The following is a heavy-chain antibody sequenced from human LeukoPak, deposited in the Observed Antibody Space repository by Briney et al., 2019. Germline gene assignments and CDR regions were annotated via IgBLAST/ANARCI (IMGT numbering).Heavy chain of an antibody. CDR1: GFPFSSYS. Sequence: PGRSLRLSCAASGFPFSSYSMNWVRQAPGKGLAWVSSISSSSSYIYYADSVRGRFTISRDNAKNSLYLHMNSLRAEDAAAYYCARVEGTTGAEYFQQWGQGTLVTVSS. V-gene: IGHV3-21*01. J-gene: IGHJ1*01. CDR2: ISSSSSYI. D-gene: IGHD4-11*01. CDR3: ARVEGTTGAEYFQQ.